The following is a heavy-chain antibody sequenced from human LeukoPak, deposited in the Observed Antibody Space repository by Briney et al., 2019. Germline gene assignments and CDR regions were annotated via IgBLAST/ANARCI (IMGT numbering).Heavy chain of an antibody. Sequence: ASVKVSCKASGYTFTSYGMSWVRQAPGQGLEWMGWISAYDGNTNYAQKLQGRVTMTTDTSTSTAYMELRSLRSDDTAVYYCERLYCSGGSCYIYYWGQGTLVTVSS. V-gene: IGHV1-18*04. J-gene: IGHJ4*02. CDR2: ISAYDGNT. CDR1: GYTFTSYG. CDR3: ERLYCSGGSCYIYY. D-gene: IGHD2-15*01.